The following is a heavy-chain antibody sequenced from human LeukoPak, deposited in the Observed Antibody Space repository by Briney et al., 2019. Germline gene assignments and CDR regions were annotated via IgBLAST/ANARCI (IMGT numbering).Heavy chain of an antibody. V-gene: IGHV3-23*01. J-gene: IGHJ4*02. CDR3: ATDYYGSGSYYIREDY. CDR1: GFTFSSYA. D-gene: IGHD3-10*01. Sequence: GGSLRLSCAASGFTFSSYAMSWVRQAPGKGLEWVSAISGSGGSTYYADSVKGRFTISRDNSKNTLYLQMSSLRAEDTAVYYCATDYYGSGSYYIREDYWGQGTLVTVSS. CDR2: ISGSGGST.